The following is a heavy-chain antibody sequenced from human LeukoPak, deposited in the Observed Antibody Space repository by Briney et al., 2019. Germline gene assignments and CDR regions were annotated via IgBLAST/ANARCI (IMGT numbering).Heavy chain of an antibody. CDR3: ALGIVVVPAAIKGGNWFDP. V-gene: IGHV1-2*02. D-gene: IGHD2-2*02. Sequence: ASVKVSCRASGYTFTGYYMHWVRQAPGQGLEWMGWINPNSGGTNYAQKFQGRVTMTRDTSISTAHMELSRLRSDDTAVYYCALGIVVVPAAIKGGNWFDPWGQGTLVTVSS. CDR2: INPNSGGT. CDR1: GYTFTGYY. J-gene: IGHJ5*02.